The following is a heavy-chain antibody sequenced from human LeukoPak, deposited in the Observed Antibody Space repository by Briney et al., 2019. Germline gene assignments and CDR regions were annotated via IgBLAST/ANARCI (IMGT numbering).Heavy chain of an antibody. CDR1: GGSISSYY. V-gene: IGHV4-59*08. J-gene: IGHJ1*01. Sequence: PSETLSLTCTVSGGSISSYYWSWIRQPPGKGLEWIGYIYYSGSTNYNPSLKSRVTISVDTSKNQFSLKLSSVTAADTAVYYCARQTYGYCSGGSCYPGEYFQHWGQGTLVTVSS. CDR2: IYYSGST. D-gene: IGHD2-15*01. CDR3: ARQTYGYCSGGSCYPGEYFQH.